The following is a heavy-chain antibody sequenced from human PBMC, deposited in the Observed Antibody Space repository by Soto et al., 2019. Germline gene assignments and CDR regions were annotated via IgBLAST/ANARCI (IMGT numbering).Heavy chain of an antibody. J-gene: IGHJ4*02. CDR3: VRAQRYSSGWYIDY. Sequence: EVQLVESGGGLVQPGGSLKLSCVVSGFTFSAMHWVRQASGKGLEWVGRIRSKTYNYATVYSESVKGRFIISRDDSKNTAYLQMNSLKTEDTAVYYRVRAQRYSSGWYIDYWGQGTLVTVSS. V-gene: IGHV3-73*02. D-gene: IGHD6-19*01. CDR2: IRSKTYNYAT. CDR1: GFTFSA.